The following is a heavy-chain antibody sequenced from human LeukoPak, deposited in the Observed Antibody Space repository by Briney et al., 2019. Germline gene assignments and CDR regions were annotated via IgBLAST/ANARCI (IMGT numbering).Heavy chain of an antibody. V-gene: IGHV3-30-3*01. CDR3: ARDDSDYGDQPVDY. CDR1: GFTFSSYA. J-gene: IGHJ4*02. CDR2: ISYDGSNK. Sequence: GRSLRFSCAASGFTFSSYAMHWVRQAPGKGLEWVAVISYDGSNKYYADSVKGRFTISRDNSKNTLYLQMNSLRAEDTAVYYCARDDSDYGDQPVDYWGQGTLVTVSS. D-gene: IGHD4-17*01.